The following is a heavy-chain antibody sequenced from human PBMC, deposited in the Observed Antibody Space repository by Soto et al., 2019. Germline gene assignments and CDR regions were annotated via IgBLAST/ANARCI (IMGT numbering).Heavy chain of an antibody. Sequence: GRSLRLSCAGSGFTFSTFDIHWVLQAPGKGLEWVSGIGTLSDTFYAASVQGRFTISRQNAKNSVYLQMNSLRAGDTAFYYCARGRSFSYDSTPPPMFDPWGQGTLVTVSS. J-gene: IGHJ5*02. CDR1: GFTFSTFD. V-gene: IGHV3-13*01. D-gene: IGHD3-10*01. CDR2: IGTLSDT. CDR3: ARGRSFSYDSTPPPMFDP.